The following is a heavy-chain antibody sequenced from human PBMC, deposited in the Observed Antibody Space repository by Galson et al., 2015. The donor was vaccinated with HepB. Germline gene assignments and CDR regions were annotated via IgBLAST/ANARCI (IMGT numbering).Heavy chain of an antibody. Sequence: SLRLSCAASGFSFIAYWMSWVRQAPGKGLEWVANIKEDGSDKYYVESVKGRFTISRDNAKNSLYLQMNSLRAEDTAMYYCVSYFGKWDFDLWGRGTLVIVSS. CDR2: IKEDGSDK. V-gene: IGHV3-7*01. J-gene: IGHJ2*01. CDR3: VSYFGKWDFDL. CDR1: GFSFIAYW. D-gene: IGHD3-10*01.